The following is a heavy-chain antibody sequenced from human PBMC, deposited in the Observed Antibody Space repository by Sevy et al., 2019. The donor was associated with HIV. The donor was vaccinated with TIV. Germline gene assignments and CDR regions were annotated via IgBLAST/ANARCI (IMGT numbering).Heavy chain of an antibody. J-gene: IGHJ5*02. CDR3: ARGGGASSAWFENWFGP. CDR1: GGSITSYS. CDR2: IYSNGNS. V-gene: IGHV4-4*07. Sequence: SETLSLTCTVSGGSITSYSWSWIRQPAGKGLEWLGRIYSNGNSNYNPSLKSRVTMSVDTSKNQVALKLTSVNAADTAVYFCARGGGASSAWFENWFGPWGQGTLVTVSS. D-gene: IGHD6-19*01.